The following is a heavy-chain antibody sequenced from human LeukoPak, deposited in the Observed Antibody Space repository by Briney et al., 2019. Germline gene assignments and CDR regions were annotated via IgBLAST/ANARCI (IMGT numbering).Heavy chain of an antibody. D-gene: IGHD3-3*01. CDR3: ARGPYYDFWSGYTWNYFDY. Sequence: SETLSLTCAVYGGSFSGYYWSWIRQPPGKGLEWIGEINHSGSTNYNPSPKSRVTISVDTSKNRFSLKLSSVTAADTAVYYCARGPYYDFWSGYTWNYFDYWGQGTLVTVSS. CDR2: INHSGST. V-gene: IGHV4-34*01. CDR1: GGSFSGYY. J-gene: IGHJ4*02.